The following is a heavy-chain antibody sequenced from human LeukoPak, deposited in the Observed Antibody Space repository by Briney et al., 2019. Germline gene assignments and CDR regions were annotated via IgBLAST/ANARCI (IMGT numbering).Heavy chain of an antibody. CDR1: GGSISSYY. Sequence: PSETLSLTCTVSGGSISSYYWSWLRQPPGKGPEWIGYIYYSGSTNYNPSLKSRVTISVDTSKNQFSLKLSSVTAADTAVYYCARSSGYYFFDYWGQGTLVTVSS. CDR3: ARSSGYYFFDY. CDR2: IYYSGST. V-gene: IGHV4-59*01. D-gene: IGHD3-22*01. J-gene: IGHJ4*02.